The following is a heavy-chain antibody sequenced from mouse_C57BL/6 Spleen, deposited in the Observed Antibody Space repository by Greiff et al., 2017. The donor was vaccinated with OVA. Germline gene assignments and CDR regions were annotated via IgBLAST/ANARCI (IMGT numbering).Heavy chain of an antibody. D-gene: IGHD1-1*01. CDR2: INPNNGGT. Sequence: VQLQQSGPELVKPGASVKISCKASGYTFTDYYMNWVKQSHGKSLEWIGDINPNNGGTSYNQKFKGKATLTVDKSSSTAYMELRSLTSEDSAVYYCARLFHYYGSSYEYFDVWGTGTTVTVSS. CDR1: GYTFTDYY. V-gene: IGHV1-26*01. CDR3: ARLFHYYGSSYEYFDV. J-gene: IGHJ1*03.